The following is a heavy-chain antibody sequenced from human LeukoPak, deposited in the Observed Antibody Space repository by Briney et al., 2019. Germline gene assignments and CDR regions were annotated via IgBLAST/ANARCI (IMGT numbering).Heavy chain of an antibody. Sequence: LPGGSLRLSCVASGFTFNKYGVHWVRQAPGKGLEWVAVIWFDGSYEYYGDSVKGRLAISRDNAKNTVNLQMNSLRVEDTAVYYCARDGSGLAVRGWLDFWGQGTLVTVSS. J-gene: IGHJ5*01. CDR3: ARDGSGLAVRGWLDF. V-gene: IGHV3-33*01. D-gene: IGHD3-10*01. CDR1: GFTFNKYG. CDR2: IWFDGSYE.